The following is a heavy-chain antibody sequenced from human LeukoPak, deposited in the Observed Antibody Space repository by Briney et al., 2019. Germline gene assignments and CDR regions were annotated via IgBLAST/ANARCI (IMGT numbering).Heavy chain of an antibody. CDR2: ISGSGGST. D-gene: IGHD2-2*01. Sequence: GGSLRLSCAASGFTFSSYAMSWVRQAPGKGLEWVSAISGSGGSTYYADSVKGRFTISRDNSKSTLYLQMNSLRAEDTAVYYCAKDPPVVPAATEDYWGQGTLVTVSS. CDR3: AKDPPVVPAATEDY. V-gene: IGHV3-23*01. CDR1: GFTFSSYA. J-gene: IGHJ4*02.